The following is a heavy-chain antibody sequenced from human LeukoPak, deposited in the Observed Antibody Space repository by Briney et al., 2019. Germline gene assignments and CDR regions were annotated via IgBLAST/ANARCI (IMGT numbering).Heavy chain of an antibody. V-gene: IGHV1-18*04. D-gene: IGHD4-17*01. J-gene: IGHJ4*02. CDR3: ARGFGYTMTTVTTVDY. CDR2: ISAYNGNT. Sequence: ASVKVSCKASGNDFTSYYMHWVRQAPGQGLEWMGWISAYNGNTNYAQKLQGRVTMTTDTSTSTAYMELRSLRSDDTAVYYCARGFGYTMTTVTTVDYWGQGTLVTVSS. CDR1: GNDFTSYY.